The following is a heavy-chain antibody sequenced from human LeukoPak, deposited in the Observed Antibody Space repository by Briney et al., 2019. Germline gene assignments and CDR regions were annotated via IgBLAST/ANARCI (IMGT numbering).Heavy chain of an antibody. D-gene: IGHD3-9*01. CDR3: ARHVSYYDILTGYFPGYFDY. V-gene: IGHV4-38-2*02. J-gene: IGHJ4*02. CDR1: GYSMSSGYF. Sequence: SETLSLTCTVSGYSMSSGYFWGWFRQPPGKGLEWIGSIHHSGSTYYNPSLKSRVTISVATSKNQFSLKLSSVTAADTAVYYCARHVSYYDILTGYFPGYFDYWGQGTLVTVSS. CDR2: IHHSGST.